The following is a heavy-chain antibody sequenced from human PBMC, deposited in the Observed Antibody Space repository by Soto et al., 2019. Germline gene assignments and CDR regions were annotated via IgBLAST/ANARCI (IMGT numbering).Heavy chain of an antibody. CDR1: GFTFDDYA. J-gene: IGHJ4*02. CDR2: ISWTSGSM. CDR3: AKDQPFVALHGSFDY. Sequence: EVQLLESGGGLVQPGRSLRLSCAASGFTFDDYAMHWFRQAPGQGLEWVSGISWTSGSMGYADAVKGRFTISRDNAKNSLSLQMNSRRAEDKALYYCAKDQPFVALHGSFDYWVQGTLVTVSS. D-gene: IGHD4-4*01. V-gene: IGHV3-9*01.